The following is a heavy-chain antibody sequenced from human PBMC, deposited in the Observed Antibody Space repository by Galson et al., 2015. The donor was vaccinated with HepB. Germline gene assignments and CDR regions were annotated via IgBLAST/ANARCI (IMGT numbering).Heavy chain of an antibody. D-gene: IGHD3-22*01. CDR1: GFTFSSYA. CDR3: VKEGDSSGYRDWFDP. V-gene: IGHV3-64D*06. J-gene: IGHJ5*02. CDR2: ISSNGGST. Sequence: SLRLSCAASGFTFSSYAMHWVRQAPGKGLEYVSAISSNGGSTYYADSVKGRFTISRDNSKNTLYLQMSSLRAEDTAVYYCVKEGDSSGYRDWFDPWGQGTLVTVSS.